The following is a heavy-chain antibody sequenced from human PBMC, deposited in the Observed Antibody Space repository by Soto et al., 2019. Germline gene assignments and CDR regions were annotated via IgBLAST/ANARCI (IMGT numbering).Heavy chain of an antibody. CDR1: GGSFSGYY. CDR3: ARGGLQDIVVVPAAIRVNWFDP. V-gene: IGHV4-34*01. D-gene: IGHD2-2*02. CDR2: INHSGST. J-gene: IGHJ5*02. Sequence: PSETLSLTCAVFGGSFSGYYWSWIRQPPGKGLEWIGEINHSGSTNYNPSLKSRVTISVDTSKNQFSLKLSSVTAADTAVYYCARGGLQDIVVVPAAIRVNWFDPWGQGTLVTV.